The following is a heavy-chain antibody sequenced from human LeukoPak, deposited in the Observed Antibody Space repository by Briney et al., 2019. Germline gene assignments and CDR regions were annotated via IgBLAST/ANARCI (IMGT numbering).Heavy chain of an antibody. CDR3: ARVRGDGYWGTLGAFDS. CDR2: ISYDGSIK. V-gene: IGHV3-30*15. D-gene: IGHD5-24*01. CDR1: GFTFSSYA. Sequence: GGSLRLSCAASGFTFSSYAMHWVRQAPGKGLEWVAVISYDGSIKYSADSVKGRFTISRDNSKNTLYVQMSSLRDDDTAVYYCARVRGDGYWGTLGAFDSWGQGTMVTVSS. J-gene: IGHJ3*02.